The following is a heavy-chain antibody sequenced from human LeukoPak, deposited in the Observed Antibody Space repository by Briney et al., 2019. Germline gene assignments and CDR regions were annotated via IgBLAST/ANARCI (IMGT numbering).Heavy chain of an antibody. CDR2: IYYSGST. D-gene: IGHD6-13*01. CDR1: GGSISSSSYY. CDR3: ARHSAGSWPNIDY. Sequence: PSETLSLTCTVSGGSISSSSYYWGWIRQPPGKRLEWIGSIYYSGSTYYNPSLKSRVTISVDTSKNQFSLKLSSVTAADTAVYYCARHSAGSWPNIDYWGQGTLVTVSS. J-gene: IGHJ4*02. V-gene: IGHV4-39*01.